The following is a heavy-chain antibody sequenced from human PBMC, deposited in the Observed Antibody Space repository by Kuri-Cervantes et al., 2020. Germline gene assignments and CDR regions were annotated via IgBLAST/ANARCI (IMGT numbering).Heavy chain of an antibody. J-gene: IGHJ6*02. CDR3: ARDKASQHYYYYGMDV. CDR2: IWYDGSNK. D-gene: IGHD5-18*01. V-gene: IGHV3-33*08. Sequence: GESLKISCAASGFTFDDYAMHRVRQVLGKGLEWVAVIWYDGSNKYYADSVKGRFTISRDNSKNTLYLQMNSLRAEDTAVYYCARDKASQHYYYYGMDVWGQGTTVTVSS. CDR1: GFTFDDYA.